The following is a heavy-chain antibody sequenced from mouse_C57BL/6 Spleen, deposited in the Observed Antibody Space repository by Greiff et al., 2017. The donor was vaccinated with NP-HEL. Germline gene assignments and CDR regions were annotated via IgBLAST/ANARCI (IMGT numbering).Heavy chain of an antibody. CDR3: ARESYYGKRRDYFDY. V-gene: IGHV1-80*01. Sequence: VKVVESGAELVKPGASVKISCKASGYAFSSYWMNWVKQRPGKGLEWIGQIYPGDGDTNYNGKFKGKATLTADKSSSTAYMQLSSLTSEDSAVYFCARESYYGKRRDYFDYWGQGTTLTVSS. CDR2: IYPGDGDT. CDR1: GYAFSSYW. J-gene: IGHJ2*01. D-gene: IGHD2-1*01.